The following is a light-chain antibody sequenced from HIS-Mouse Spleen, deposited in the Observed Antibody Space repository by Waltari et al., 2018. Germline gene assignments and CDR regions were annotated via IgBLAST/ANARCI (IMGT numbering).Light chain of an antibody. Sequence: QSALTQPASVSGSPGQSITISCTGTSSDVGSYNLVSWYQQHPGKAPKLMIYEGSKRPSGCSNRFSGSKSGNTASLTISGLQAEDEADYYCCSYAGSSTWVFGGGTKLTVL. CDR2: EGS. CDR3: CSYAGSSTWV. J-gene: IGLJ3*02. CDR1: SSDVGSYNL. V-gene: IGLV2-23*01.